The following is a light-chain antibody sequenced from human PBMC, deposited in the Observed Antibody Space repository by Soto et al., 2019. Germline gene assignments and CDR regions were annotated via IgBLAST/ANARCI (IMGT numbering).Light chain of an antibody. V-gene: IGKV1-5*01. CDR1: QSISGW. CDR3: QQYNSYLT. CDR2: DAS. J-gene: IGKJ4*01. Sequence: DIQMTQSPSTLSASVGDRVTITCRASQSISGWLAWYQQKPGKAPMLLIYDASSSESGVPSRFSGSGSEAEFSLTISSLQPDDFATYYCQQYNSYLTFGGGTKVEIK.